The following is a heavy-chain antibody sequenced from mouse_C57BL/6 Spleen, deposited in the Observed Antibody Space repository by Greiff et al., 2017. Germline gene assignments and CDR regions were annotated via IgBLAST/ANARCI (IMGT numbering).Heavy chain of an antibody. V-gene: IGHV3-6*01. CDR2: ISYDGSN. CDR3: ARSRLLRYPDYFDY. Sequence: EVQLQESGPGLVKPSQSLSLTCSVTGYSITSGYYWNWIRQFPGNKLEWMGYISYDGSNNYNPSLKNRISITRDTSKNQFFLKLNSVTTEDTATYYCARSRLLRYPDYFDYWGQGTTLTVSS. J-gene: IGHJ2*01. D-gene: IGHD1-1*01. CDR1: GYSITSGYY.